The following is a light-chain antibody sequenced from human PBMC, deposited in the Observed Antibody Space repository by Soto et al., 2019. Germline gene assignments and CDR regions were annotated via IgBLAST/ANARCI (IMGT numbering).Light chain of an antibody. V-gene: IGKV3-15*01. J-gene: IGKJ5*01. CDR2: RAS. CDR1: QSIDIN. Sequence: DIVLTQSPATLSVSPGDRATLSCRASQSIDINLVWYQQKPGQSPRLLIFRASTRASGIPARFSGSCSGTECTLTISSMQSEDFAVYYCQPYHHWPPITFGQGTRLQIK. CDR3: QPYHHWPPIT.